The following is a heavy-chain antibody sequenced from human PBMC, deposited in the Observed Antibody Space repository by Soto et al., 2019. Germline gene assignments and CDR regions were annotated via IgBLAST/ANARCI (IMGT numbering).Heavy chain of an antibody. CDR2: IYYSGST. CDR1: VASISSGGYY. J-gene: IGHJ5*02. Sequence: QVQLQEPGQGLLKPSQTLSLPGPFPVASISSGGYYWSWIRQHPGKGLEWIGYIYYSGSTYYNPSLKSRVTISVDTSKNQFSLKLSSVTAADTAVYYCARAPTPWGQGTLVTVSS. V-gene: IGHV4-31*03. CDR3: ARAPTP.